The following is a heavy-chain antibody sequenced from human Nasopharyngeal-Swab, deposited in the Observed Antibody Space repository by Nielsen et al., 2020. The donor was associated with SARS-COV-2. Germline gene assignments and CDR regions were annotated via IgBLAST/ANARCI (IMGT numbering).Heavy chain of an antibody. CDR1: GFTFSSYA. D-gene: IGHD5-18*01. Sequence: GGSLRLSCAASGFTFSSYAMHWVRQAPGKGLEWVAVISYDGSNKYYADSVKGRFTISRDNSKNTLYLQMNSLRAEDTAVYYCARDRGAAMAGRGWIGGVYYYGMDVWGQGTTVTVSS. V-gene: IGHV3-30-3*01. CDR3: ARDRGAAMAGRGWIGGVYYYGMDV. CDR2: ISYDGSNK. J-gene: IGHJ6*02.